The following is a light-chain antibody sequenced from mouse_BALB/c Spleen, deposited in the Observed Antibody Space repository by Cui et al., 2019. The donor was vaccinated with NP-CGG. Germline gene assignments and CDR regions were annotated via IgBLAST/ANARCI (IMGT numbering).Light chain of an antibody. CDR2: GTS. CDR1: TGAVTTSNY. Sequence: QAVVTQASAPTTSPGETVTLTCRSSTGAVTTSNYANWVQEKPDHLFFGLIGGTSNRPPGVPARFSGSLIGDKAALTITGAQTEDEAIYFCALWYSNHWVFGGGTKLTVL. CDR3: ALWYSNHWV. J-gene: IGLJ1*01. V-gene: IGLV1*01.